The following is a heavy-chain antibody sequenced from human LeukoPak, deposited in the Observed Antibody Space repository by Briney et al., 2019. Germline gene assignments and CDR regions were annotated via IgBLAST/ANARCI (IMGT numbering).Heavy chain of an antibody. J-gene: IGHJ4*02. Sequence: GGSLRLSCAASGFTFSSYAMHWVRQAPGKGLEWVAVISYDGSNKYYADSVKGRFTISRDNSKNTLYLQMNSLRAEDTAVYYCARELDYGDYEGFDCWGQGTLVTVSS. D-gene: IGHD4-17*01. CDR2: ISYDGSNK. V-gene: IGHV3-30-3*01. CDR3: ARELDYGDYEGFDC. CDR1: GFTFSSYA.